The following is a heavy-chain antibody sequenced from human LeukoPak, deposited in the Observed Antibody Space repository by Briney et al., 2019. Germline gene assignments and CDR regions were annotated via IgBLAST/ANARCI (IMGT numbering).Heavy chain of an antibody. Sequence: ASVKVSCKASGYTFTNYGISWVRQPPGQGLEWMALISANNGETRYAQNLQGRLTMTTDTSTSTAYMELRSLRPDDTAVYYCARVPPSAHQLLSSDYWGQGTQVTVSS. D-gene: IGHD2-2*01. V-gene: IGHV1-18*04. CDR1: GYTFTNYG. CDR2: ISANNGET. CDR3: ARVPPSAHQLLSSDY. J-gene: IGHJ4*02.